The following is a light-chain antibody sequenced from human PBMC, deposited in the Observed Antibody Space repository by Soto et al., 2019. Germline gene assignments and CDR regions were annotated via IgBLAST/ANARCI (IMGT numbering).Light chain of an antibody. CDR3: QQYNIWPPYT. Sequence: EIVLTQSPATLSVSPGERATLSCRASQSVTTNLAWYQQKPGQAPRLLIYGASTRSTGIPARFSGSGSCIEFTLTITSLQSEDFAVYYCQQYNIWPPYTFGQGTKLEIK. J-gene: IGKJ2*01. V-gene: IGKV3-15*01. CDR1: QSVTTN. CDR2: GAS.